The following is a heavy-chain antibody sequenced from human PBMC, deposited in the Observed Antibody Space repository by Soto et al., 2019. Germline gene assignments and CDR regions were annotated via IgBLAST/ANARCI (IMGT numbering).Heavy chain of an antibody. Sequence: SETLSLTCSVSGDSISSYYWSWIRQPAGKGLEWIGRIYTSEDTNYNPSLKSRVTMSVDTSKNQFSLKLSSVTAADTAVYYCSREYTKTVDGPTPYYFDYWGQGTLVTVSS. CDR3: SREYTKTVDGPTPYYFDY. V-gene: IGHV4-4*07. J-gene: IGHJ4*02. CDR2: IYTSEDT. CDR1: GDSISSYY. D-gene: IGHD6-19*01.